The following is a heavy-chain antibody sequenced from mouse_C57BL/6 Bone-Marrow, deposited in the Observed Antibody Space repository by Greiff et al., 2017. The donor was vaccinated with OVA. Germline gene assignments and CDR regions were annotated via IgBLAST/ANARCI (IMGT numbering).Heavy chain of an antibody. J-gene: IGHJ4*01. Sequence: EVKLEESGGDLVKPGGSLKLSCAASGFTFSSYGMSWVRQTPDKRLEWVATISSGGSYTYYPDSVKGRFTISRDNAKNTLYLQMSSLKSEDTAMYYCARQRLLLAMDYWGQGTSVTVSS. CDR2: ISSGGSYT. CDR3: ARQRLLLAMDY. V-gene: IGHV5-6*02. CDR1: GFTFSSYG. D-gene: IGHD2-3*01.